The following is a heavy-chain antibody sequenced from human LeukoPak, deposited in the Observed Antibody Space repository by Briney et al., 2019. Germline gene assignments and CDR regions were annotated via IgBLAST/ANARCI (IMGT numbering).Heavy chain of an antibody. D-gene: IGHD3-16*01. CDR2: IYPSSGGT. J-gene: IGHJ4*02. CDR3: VGVTYSSYDDFDY. Sequence: ASVKVSCKTSGYTFTGHHIHWVRQAPAQGLEWMGWIYPSSGGTQYGQKFKGRVTMTRDTSVSTAYMELTRLQFDDTAVYYCVGVTYSSYDDFDYWGQGTLVTASS. CDR1: GYTFTGHH. V-gene: IGHV1-2*02.